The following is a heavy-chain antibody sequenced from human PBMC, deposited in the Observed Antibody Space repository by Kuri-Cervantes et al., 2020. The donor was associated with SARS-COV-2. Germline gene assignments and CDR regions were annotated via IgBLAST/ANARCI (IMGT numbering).Heavy chain of an antibody. CDR2: LYYSGST. Sequence: GSLRLSCTVSGGSITTYSYYWGWIRQPPGKGLEWIGSLYYSGSTYYNPSLKSRVTISIDTSKNQFSLRLSSVTAADTAVYYCVRHPPIAVADYYFDYWGQGAPVTVSS. V-gene: IGHV4-39*01. CDR3: VRHPPIAVADYYFDY. CDR1: GGSITTYSYY. J-gene: IGHJ4*02. D-gene: IGHD6-19*01.